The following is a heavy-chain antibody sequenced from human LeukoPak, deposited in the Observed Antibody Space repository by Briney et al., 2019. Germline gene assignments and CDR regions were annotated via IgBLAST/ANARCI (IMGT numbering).Heavy chain of an antibody. J-gene: IGHJ6*02. D-gene: IGHD3-16*01. CDR3: ARGYGCSVRLIGMVV. Sequence: SVKVSCKASGGSFSSYGIGWVRQAPRQGLEWMGEIIPIFGTANYAQKFQGRVTITADEPTSTVYMELSSLRSEDTAVFYCARGYGCSVRLIGMVVWGQGTTVTVSS. CDR1: GGSFSSYG. CDR2: IIPIFGTA. V-gene: IGHV1-69*13.